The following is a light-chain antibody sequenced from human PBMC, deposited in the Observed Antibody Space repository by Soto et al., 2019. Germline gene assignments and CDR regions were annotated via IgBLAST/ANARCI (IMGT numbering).Light chain of an antibody. CDR1: TSNIGSNS. CDR2: TNI. CDR3: SAWDDSRNGVV. V-gene: IGLV1-44*01. J-gene: IGLJ2*01. Sequence: QSVLTQPPSASGTPGQRVTISCSGSTSNIGSNSVNWYQQLPGTAPKLLIYTNIQRPSGVSDRFSGSKSGTSASLAISGLQSEDEADYYCSAWDDSRNGVVFGGGTKVTVL.